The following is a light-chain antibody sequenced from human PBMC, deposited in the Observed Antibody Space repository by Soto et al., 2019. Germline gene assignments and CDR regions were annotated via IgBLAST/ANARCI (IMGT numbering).Light chain of an antibody. V-gene: IGLV2-14*01. CDR2: DVS. CDR1: SSDVGGYNY. CDR3: TSFTSASTQV. J-gene: IGLJ2*01. Sequence: QSALTQPASVSGSPGQSITTSCTGTSSDVGGYNYVSWYQQHPGKAPKLMIYDVSNRPSGVSNRFSGSKSGNTASLTISGLQAEDEADYYCTSFTSASTQVFGGGTKVTVL.